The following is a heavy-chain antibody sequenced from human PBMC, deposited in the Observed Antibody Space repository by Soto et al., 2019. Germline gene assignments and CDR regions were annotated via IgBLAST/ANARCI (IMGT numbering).Heavy chain of an antibody. D-gene: IGHD5-12*01. CDR2: IYWNDDK. CDR1: GFSLSTSGVG. Sequence: SGPAGEPTQTLTLTCTFSGFSLSTSGVGVGWIRQPPGKALEWLALIYWNDDKRYSPSLKSRLTITKDTSKNQVVLTMTNMDPVDTATYYCAHSLVATHAFDIWGQGTMVTVSS. CDR3: AHSLVATHAFDI. J-gene: IGHJ3*02. V-gene: IGHV2-5*01.